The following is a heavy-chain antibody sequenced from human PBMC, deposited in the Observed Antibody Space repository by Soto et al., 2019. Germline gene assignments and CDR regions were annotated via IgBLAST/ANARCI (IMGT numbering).Heavy chain of an antibody. Sequence: SVKVSCKASRFTFTSSAVQWVRQARGQRLEWIGWIVVGSGNTNYAQKFQERVTITRDMSTSTAYMELSSLRSEDTAVYYCAAVSYCSGGSCSFPDYWGQGTLVTVSS. CDR3: AAVSYCSGGSCSFPDY. CDR1: RFTFTSSA. V-gene: IGHV1-58*01. CDR2: IVVGSGNT. D-gene: IGHD2-15*01. J-gene: IGHJ4*02.